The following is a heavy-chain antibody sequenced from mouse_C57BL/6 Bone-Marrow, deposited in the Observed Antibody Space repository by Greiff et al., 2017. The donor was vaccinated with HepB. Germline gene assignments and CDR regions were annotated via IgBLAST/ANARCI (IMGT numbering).Heavy chain of an antibody. CDR1: GFTFSDYG. Sequence: EVKVEESGGGLVKPGGSLKLSCAASGFTFSDYGMHWVRQAPEKGLEWVAYISSGSSTIYYADTVKGRFTISRDNAKNTLFLQMTSLRSEDTAMYYCARPPWYFDVWGTGTTVTVSS. CDR3: ARPPWYFDV. CDR2: ISSGSSTI. J-gene: IGHJ1*03. V-gene: IGHV5-17*01.